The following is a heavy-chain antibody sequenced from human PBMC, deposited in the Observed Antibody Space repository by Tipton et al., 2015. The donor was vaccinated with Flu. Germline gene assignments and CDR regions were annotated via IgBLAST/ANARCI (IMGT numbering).Heavy chain of an antibody. V-gene: IGHV3-23*01. CDR3: ARDPAVTTDFGMDV. CDR1: GFTFSRYG. J-gene: IGHJ6*02. D-gene: IGHD4-17*01. Sequence: SLRLSCAASGFTFSRYGMSWVRQAPGKGLEWISGFSANSGSTYFADSVKGRFTISRDNFKSTVYLQMNSLRAEDTALYYCARDPAVTTDFGMDVWGQGTAVTVS. CDR2: FSANSGST.